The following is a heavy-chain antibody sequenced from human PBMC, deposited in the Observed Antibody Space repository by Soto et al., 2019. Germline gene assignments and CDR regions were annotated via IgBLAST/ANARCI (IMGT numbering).Heavy chain of an antibody. V-gene: IGHV1-69*01. D-gene: IGHD2-2*01. CDR2: IIPIFGTA. CDR3: ASTPVGRSYCSSTSCSPWADAFDI. J-gene: IGHJ3*02. Sequence: QVQLVQSGAEVKKPGSPVKVSCKASGGTFSSYAISWVRQAPGQGLEWMGGIIPIFGTANYAQKFQGRVTITADESTSTAYMELSSLRSEDTAVYYCASTPVGRSYCSSTSCSPWADAFDIWGQGTMVTVSS. CDR1: GGTFSSYA.